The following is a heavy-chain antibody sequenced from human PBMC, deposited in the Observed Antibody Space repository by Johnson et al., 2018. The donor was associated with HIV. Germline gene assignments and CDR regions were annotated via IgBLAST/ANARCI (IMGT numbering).Heavy chain of an antibody. CDR2: IKQDGSEK. V-gene: IGHV3-7*04. D-gene: IGHD3-22*01. CDR1: GFTFSSYW. J-gene: IGHJ3*02. Sequence: VQLVESGGGVVQPGRSLRLSCAASGFTFSSYWMSWVRQAPGKGLEWVANIKQDGSEKYYVDSVKGRFTISRDNAKNSLYLQMNSLRAEDTAVYYCARDYLYYYDSSGYYYLDAFDIWGQGTMVTVSS. CDR3: ARDYLYYYDSSGYYYLDAFDI.